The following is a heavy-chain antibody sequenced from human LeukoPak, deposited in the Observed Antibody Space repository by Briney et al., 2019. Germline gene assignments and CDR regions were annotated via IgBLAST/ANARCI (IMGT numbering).Heavy chain of an antibody. V-gene: IGHV3-30*04. Sequence: GRSLRLSCAASGFTFSSYAMHWVRQAPGKGLEWVAVISYDGSNKYYADSAKGRFTISRDNSKNTLYLQMNSLRAEDTAVYYCARDRNTYYYGSGSYHYYYGMDVWGQGTTVTVSS. CDR3: ARDRNTYYYGSGSYHYYYGMDV. D-gene: IGHD3-10*01. J-gene: IGHJ6*02. CDR2: ISYDGSNK. CDR1: GFTFSSYA.